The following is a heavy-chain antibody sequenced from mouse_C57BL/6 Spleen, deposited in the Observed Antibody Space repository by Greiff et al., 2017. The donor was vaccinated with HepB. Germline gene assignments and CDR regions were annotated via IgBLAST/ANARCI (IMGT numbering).Heavy chain of an antibody. CDR1: GYTFTDYY. V-gene: IGHV1-76*01. D-gene: IGHD3-2*02. J-gene: IGHJ2*01. CDR3: AREGAAQYYFDY. CDR2: IYPGSGNT. Sequence: QVQLQQSGAELVRPGASVKLSCKASGYTFTDYYINWVKQRPGQGLEWIARIYPGSGNTYYNEKFKGKATLTAEKSSSTAYMQLSSLTSEDSAVYFCAREGAAQYYFDYWGQGTTLTVSS.